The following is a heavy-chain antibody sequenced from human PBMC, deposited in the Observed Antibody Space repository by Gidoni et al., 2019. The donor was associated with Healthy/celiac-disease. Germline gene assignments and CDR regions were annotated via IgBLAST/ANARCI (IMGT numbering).Heavy chain of an antibody. CDR1: GYTVTGYY. J-gene: IGHJ4*02. D-gene: IGHD5-12*01. CDR2: INPNRGGT. CDR3: ARDMGDIVATIDY. Sequence: QVQLVQSGAEVKKPGASVKVSCKASGYTVTGYYMHWVRQAPGQGLEWMGWINPNRGGTNYAQKFQGRVTMTRDTSISTAYMELSRLRSDDTAVYYCARDMGDIVATIDYWGQGTLVTVSS. V-gene: IGHV1-2*02.